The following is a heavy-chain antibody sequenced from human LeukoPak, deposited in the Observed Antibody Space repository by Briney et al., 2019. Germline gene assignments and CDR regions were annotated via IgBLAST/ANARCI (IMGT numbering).Heavy chain of an antibody. CDR3: ARRGKDIRYYYGSGSYYNVTDYYYYYGMDV. CDR2: IYPGDSDT. CDR1: GYSFTSYW. V-gene: IGHV5-51*01. D-gene: IGHD3-10*01. Sequence: GESLKISCKGSGYSFTSYWIGWVSQMPGKGLEWMGIIYPGDSDTRYSPSFQGQVTISADKSISTAYLQWSSLKASDTAMYYCARRGKDIRYYYGSGSYYNVTDYYYYYGMDVWGQGTTVTVSS. J-gene: IGHJ6*02.